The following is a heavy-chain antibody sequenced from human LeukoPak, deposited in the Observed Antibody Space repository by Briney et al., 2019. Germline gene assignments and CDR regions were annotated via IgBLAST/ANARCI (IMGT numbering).Heavy chain of an antibody. D-gene: IGHD6-13*01. CDR3: ARGGTDSSDY. Sequence: PSETLSLTCTVSGGSINSYYWSWIRQPPGKGLEWIGFIYYSGTTNYNPSLKSRVTISVDTSNNQFSLKLSSVTAADTAVYYCARGGTDSSDYWGQGTLVTVSS. J-gene: IGHJ4*02. V-gene: IGHV4-59*01. CDR2: IYYSGTT. CDR1: GGSINSYY.